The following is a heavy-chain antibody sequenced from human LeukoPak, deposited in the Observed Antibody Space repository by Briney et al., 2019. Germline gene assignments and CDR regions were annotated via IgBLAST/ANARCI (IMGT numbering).Heavy chain of an antibody. J-gene: IGHJ5*02. CDR2: IYYSGGN. CDR1: GGSISSYY. CDR3: ARGHCSGGSCFSAWFDP. D-gene: IGHD2-15*01. Sequence: PSETLSLTCPVTGGSISSYYWSWLRQPPGKGLEWIGYIYYSGGNNYNPSLKSRVTISVDTSKNQFSLKLSSVTAADTAVYYCARGHCSGGSCFSAWFDPWGQGTLVTVSS. V-gene: IGHV4-59*01.